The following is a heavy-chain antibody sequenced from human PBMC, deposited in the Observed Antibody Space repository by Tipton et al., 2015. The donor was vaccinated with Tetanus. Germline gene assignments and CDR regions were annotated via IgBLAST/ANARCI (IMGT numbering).Heavy chain of an antibody. D-gene: IGHD2-2*01. CDR2: ISYSGST. J-gene: IGHJ4*02. Sequence: TLSLTCTVSGGSVRSGSYYWNWIRQPPGKGLAWIGYISYSGSTNSDYSLKSRITISQDTSKNQFSLKLPSVTAADTAVYYCAREVPAAGHFDSWGQGALVTVSS. CDR1: GGSVRSGSYY. V-gene: IGHV4-61*01. CDR3: AREVPAAGHFDS.